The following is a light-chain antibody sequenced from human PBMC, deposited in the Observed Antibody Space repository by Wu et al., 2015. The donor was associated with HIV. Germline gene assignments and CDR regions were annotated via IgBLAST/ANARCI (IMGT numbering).Light chain of an antibody. CDR1: QGISSW. CDR2: KAS. CDR3: QQYNSYSWT. Sequence: DIQMTQSPSSVSASVGDRVTITCRASQGISSWLAWYQQKPGKSPKLLIVKASTLESGVPSRFSGSGSGTEFTLTISSLQPDDFATYYCQQYNSYSWTFGQGTKVEIK. J-gene: IGKJ1*01. V-gene: IGKV1-5*03.